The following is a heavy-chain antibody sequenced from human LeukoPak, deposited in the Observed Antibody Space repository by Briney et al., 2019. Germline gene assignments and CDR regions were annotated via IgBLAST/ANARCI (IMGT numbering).Heavy chain of an antibody. D-gene: IGHD5-24*01. J-gene: IGHJ6*03. V-gene: IGHV4-34*01. CDR2: INHSGST. Sequence: SETQSLTCAVYGGSFSGYYWSWIRQPPGKGLGWIGEINHSGSTNYNPSLKSRVTISVDTSKNQFSLKLSSVTAADTAVYYCARASSWRGLQSKAGYYYYMDVWGKGTTVTVSS. CDR1: GGSFSGYY. CDR3: ARASSWRGLQSKAGYYYYMDV.